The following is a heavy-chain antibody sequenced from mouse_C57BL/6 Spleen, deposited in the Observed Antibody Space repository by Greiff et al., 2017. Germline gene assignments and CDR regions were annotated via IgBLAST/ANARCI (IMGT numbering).Heavy chain of an antibody. J-gene: IGHJ2*01. D-gene: IGHD1-1*01. Sequence: QVQLQQPGAELVKPGASVKMSCKASGYTFTSYWITWVKQRPGQGLEWIGDIYPGSGSTNYNEKFKSKATLTVDKSSSTAYMQLSSLTSEDSAVYYCATSTVVVFDYWGQGTTLTVSS. CDR3: ATSTVVVFDY. V-gene: IGHV1-55*01. CDR2: IYPGSGST. CDR1: GYTFTSYW.